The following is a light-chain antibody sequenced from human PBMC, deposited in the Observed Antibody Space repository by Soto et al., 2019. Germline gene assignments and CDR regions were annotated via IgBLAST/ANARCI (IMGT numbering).Light chain of an antibody. J-gene: IGKJ5*01. CDR3: QQYNNWPPIT. Sequence: EILMTQSPATLSVSPGERATLSCRASQSVSSNIAWYQQKPGQAPRLLIYDASTRATGIPARFSGSGSGTEFTLSISSLQFEDFAVYHCQQYNNWPPITFGQGTRREIK. V-gene: IGKV3-15*01. CDR2: DAS. CDR1: QSVSSN.